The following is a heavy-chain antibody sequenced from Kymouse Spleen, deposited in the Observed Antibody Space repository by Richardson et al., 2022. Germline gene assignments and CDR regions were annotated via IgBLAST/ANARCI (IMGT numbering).Heavy chain of an antibody. CDR2: ISWNSGSI. V-gene: IGHV3-9*01. J-gene: IGHJ4*02. CDR1: GFTFDDYA. D-gene: IGHD2-21*02. Sequence: EVQLVESGGGLVQPGRSLRLSCAASGFTFDDYAMHWVRQAPGKGLEWVSGISWNSGSIGYADSVKGRFTISRDNAKNSLYLQMNSLRAEDTALYYCAKAAYCGGDCYDYFDYWGQGTLVTVSS. CDR3: AKAAYCGGDCYDYFDY.